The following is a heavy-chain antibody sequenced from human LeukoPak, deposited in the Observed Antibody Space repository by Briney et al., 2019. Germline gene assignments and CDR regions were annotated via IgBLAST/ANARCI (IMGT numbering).Heavy chain of an antibody. J-gene: IGHJ4*02. V-gene: IGHV1-8*03. D-gene: IGHD3-16*01. CDR1: GYTFTSYD. CDR3: AREGVLGPNYDY. CDR2: MNPNSGNT. Sequence: ASVKVSCKASGYTFTSYDINWVRQATGQGLEWMGWMNPNSGNTGHAQKFQGRVTITRNTSISTAYMELRSLRSDDTAVYYCAREGVLGPNYDYWGQGTLVTVSS.